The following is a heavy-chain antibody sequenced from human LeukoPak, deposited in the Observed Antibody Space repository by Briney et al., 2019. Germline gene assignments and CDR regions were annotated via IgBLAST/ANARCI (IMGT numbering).Heavy chain of an antibody. D-gene: IGHD2-2*02. V-gene: IGHV3-74*01. CDR1: GFTFSSYW. Sequence: GGSLRLSCAASGFTFSSYWMHWVRQAPGKGLVWVSRINSDGSSTSYADSVKGRFTISRDNANNTLYLQMNSLRAEDTAVYYCARPRGYCRRTSCYNDDALDIWGQGTMVTVSS. CDR2: INSDGSST. J-gene: IGHJ3*02. CDR3: ARPRGYCRRTSCYNDDALDI.